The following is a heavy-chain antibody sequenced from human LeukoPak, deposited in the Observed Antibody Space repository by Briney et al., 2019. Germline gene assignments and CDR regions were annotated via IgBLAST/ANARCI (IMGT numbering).Heavy chain of an antibody. V-gene: IGHV3-48*01. J-gene: IGHJ4*02. Sequence: GGSLRLSCAASGFTFSSYSMNWVRQAPGKGLEWVSYISSSSSTIYYADSVKGRFTISRDNAKNSLYLQMNSLRAEDTAVYYCARSLGSGGSWGYLDYWGQGTLVTVSS. CDR3: ARSLGSGGSWGYLDY. D-gene: IGHD2-15*01. CDR2: ISSSSSTI. CDR1: GFTFSSYS.